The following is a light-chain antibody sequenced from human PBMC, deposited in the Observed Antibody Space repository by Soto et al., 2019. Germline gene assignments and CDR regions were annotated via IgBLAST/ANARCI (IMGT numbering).Light chain of an antibody. CDR2: KAS. Sequence: DIQMTQSPSTLSASVGDTVTITCRASQSISNWLAWYQQKPGKAPKVLIYKASTLESGVPSRFSGSGSGTEFTLTISSLQPDDFATYYCQQYNSLSHTFGQGTKLEIK. CDR1: QSISNW. CDR3: QQYNSLSHT. J-gene: IGKJ2*01. V-gene: IGKV1-5*03.